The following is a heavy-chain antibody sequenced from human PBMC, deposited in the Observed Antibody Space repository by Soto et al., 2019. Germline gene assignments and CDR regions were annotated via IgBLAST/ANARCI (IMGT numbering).Heavy chain of an antibody. V-gene: IGHV3-21*02. D-gene: IGHD6-13*01. CDR2: ISSNSAYI. Sequence: EVQLVESGGGLVKPGGSLRLSCAASGFTFRSFTMNWVRQAPGKGLEWVSTISSNSAYIYYTDALRGRFTISRDNAKNSLHLQRNSVRAEDTAVYYCTRDASRDSSARGWFDPWGPGTLVTVSS. CDR1: GFTFRSFT. CDR3: TRDASRDSSARGWFDP. J-gene: IGHJ5*02.